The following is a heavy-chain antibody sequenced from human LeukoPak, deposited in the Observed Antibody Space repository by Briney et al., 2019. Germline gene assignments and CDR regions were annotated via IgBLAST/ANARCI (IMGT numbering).Heavy chain of an antibody. V-gene: IGHV1-2*02. D-gene: IGHD3-16*01. J-gene: IGHJ4*02. CDR1: GYTFTGYF. Sequence: ASVKVSFKAFGYTFTGYFMHWLGQAPGKGLDGMGWINPNSGGTNYAQKFQGRVTMTRDTSISTAYMELSRLRSDDTAVYYCARDQYYDYVWGSPAMDYWGQGTLVTVSS. CDR2: INPNSGGT. CDR3: ARDQYYDYVWGSPAMDY.